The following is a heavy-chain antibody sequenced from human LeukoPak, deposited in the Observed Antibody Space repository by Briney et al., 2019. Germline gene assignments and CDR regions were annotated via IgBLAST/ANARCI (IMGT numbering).Heavy chain of an antibody. CDR2: IYYSGST. J-gene: IGHJ4*02. V-gene: IGHV4-4*07. D-gene: IGHD1-26*01. Sequence: SETLSLTCTVSGGSISSYYWSWIRQPAGKGLEWIGSIYYSGSTYYNPSLKSRVTISVDTSKNQFSLKLSSVTAADTAVYYCARDVSSGGQLDYWGQGTLVTVSS. CDR1: GGSISSYY. CDR3: ARDVSSGGQLDY.